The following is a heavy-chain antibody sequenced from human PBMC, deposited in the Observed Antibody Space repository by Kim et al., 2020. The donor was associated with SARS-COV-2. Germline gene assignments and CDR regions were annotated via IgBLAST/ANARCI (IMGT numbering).Heavy chain of an antibody. CDR3: AKFEDILTGSRSDWYYYGMEV. Sequence: SVKVSCKASGGTFSSYAINWVRQAPGQGLEWMGGIIPIFGTANYAQKFQGRVTITADESTSTAYMELSSLRSEDTAVYYCAKFEDILTGSRSDWYYYGMEVGGQGTTVTVSS. V-gene: IGHV1-69*13. CDR1: GGTFSSYA. D-gene: IGHD3-9*01. J-gene: IGHJ6*02. CDR2: IIPIFGTA.